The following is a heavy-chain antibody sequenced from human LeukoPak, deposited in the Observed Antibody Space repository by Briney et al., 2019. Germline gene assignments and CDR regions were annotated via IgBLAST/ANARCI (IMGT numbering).Heavy chain of an antibody. Sequence: GGSLRLSCAASGFSFSNYRMNWVRQAPGKGLEWVSSISSSSIYIYYADSVQGRFIISRDNAENSLYLQMSSLKAEDTAVYYCARDPGRWTSSSDAFDIWGQGTMVTVSS. V-gene: IGHV3-21*01. CDR2: ISSSSIYI. CDR1: GFSFSNYR. J-gene: IGHJ3*02. D-gene: IGHD6-6*01. CDR3: ARDPGRWTSSSDAFDI.